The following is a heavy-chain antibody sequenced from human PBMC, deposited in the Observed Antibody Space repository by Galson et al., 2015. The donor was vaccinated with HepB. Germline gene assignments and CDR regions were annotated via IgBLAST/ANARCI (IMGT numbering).Heavy chain of an antibody. CDR3: ATDLPITMVRGALAPAHFYGMDV. D-gene: IGHD3-10*01. CDR1: GYTLTDLS. V-gene: IGHV1-24*01. Sequence: SVKVSCKVSGYTLTDLSMHWVRQASGKGLEWIGGFDPERGETIYSQKFQGRVTMTEDTSTDTGYMELRSLRSEDTAIYFCATDLPITMVRGALAPAHFYGMDVWGQGTTVIVSS. J-gene: IGHJ6*02. CDR2: FDPERGET.